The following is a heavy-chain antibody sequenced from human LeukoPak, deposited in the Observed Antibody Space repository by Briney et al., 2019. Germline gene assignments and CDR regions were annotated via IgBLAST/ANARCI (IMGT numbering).Heavy chain of an antibody. Sequence: SVKVSCKASGGTFSSYAISWVRQAPGQGLEWMGRIIPILGIANYAQKFQGRVTITADKSTSTAYMELSSLRSEDTAVYHCARERRADCSGGSCYSRRHYYYYGMDVWGQGTTVTVSS. V-gene: IGHV1-69*04. D-gene: IGHD2-15*01. J-gene: IGHJ6*02. CDR1: GGTFSSYA. CDR2: IIPILGIA. CDR3: ARERRADCSGGSCYSRRHYYYYGMDV.